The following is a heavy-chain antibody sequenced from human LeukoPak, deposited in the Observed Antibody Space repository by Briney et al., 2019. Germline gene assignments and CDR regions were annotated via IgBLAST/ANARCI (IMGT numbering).Heavy chain of an antibody. CDR1: GFIFSGYY. CDR2: ISGSGNDI. J-gene: IGHJ4*02. CDR3: GTHAGRTGSDD. V-gene: IGHV3-11*01. Sequence: GGSLRLSCATSGFIFSGYYMSWIRQAPGKGLEWVSYISGSGNDISYADSVKGRFTISRDNAKGSLYLQMNSLRAANTAVYYCGTHAGRTGSDDWGQGTLVTVSS. D-gene: IGHD3/OR15-3a*01.